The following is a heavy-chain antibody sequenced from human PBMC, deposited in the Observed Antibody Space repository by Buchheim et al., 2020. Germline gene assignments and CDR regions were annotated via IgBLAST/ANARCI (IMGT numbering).Heavy chain of an antibody. D-gene: IGHD3-9*01. CDR2: INTNTGNP. CDR3: ARDGGYFDWLLYGENYYYGMDV. Sequence: QVQLVQSGSELKKPGASVKVSCKASGYTFTSYAMNWVRQAPGQGLEWMGWINTNTGNPTSAQGFTGRFVFSLAPSVSTAYLQISSLKAEDTAVYYCARDGGYFDWLLYGENYYYGMDVWGQGTT. CDR1: GYTFTSYA. V-gene: IGHV7-4-1*02. J-gene: IGHJ6*02.